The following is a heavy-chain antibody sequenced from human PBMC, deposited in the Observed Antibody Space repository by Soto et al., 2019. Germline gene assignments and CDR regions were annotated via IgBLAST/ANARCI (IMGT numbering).Heavy chain of an antibody. Sequence: GGSMRLSCAASGFTVSSNYMSWVRQAPGKGLEWVSVIYSGGSTYYADSVKGRFTISRDNSKNTLYLQMNSLRAEDTAVYYCAGENTVTTSFDYWGQGTLVTVSS. CDR1: GFTVSSNY. CDR3: AGENTVTTSFDY. J-gene: IGHJ4*02. V-gene: IGHV3-53*01. D-gene: IGHD4-17*01. CDR2: IYSGGST.